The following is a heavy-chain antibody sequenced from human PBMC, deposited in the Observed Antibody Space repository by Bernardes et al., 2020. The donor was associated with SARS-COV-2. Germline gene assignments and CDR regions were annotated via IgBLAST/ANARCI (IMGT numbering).Heavy chain of an antibody. D-gene: IGHD3-22*01. CDR1: GYTFTDLS. J-gene: IGHJ3*01. CDR2: FDPEDGET. V-gene: IGHV1-24*01. Sequence: ASVKVSCKVSGYTFTDLSMHWVRQAPGRGLEWMGGFDPEDGETIYAQKFQGRVTMTEDTSTDTSYMELSSLRSEDTAVYYCATDVPRYYDSSAYLQGAFDVWGQGTMVTVSS. CDR3: ATDVPRYYDSSAYLQGAFDV.